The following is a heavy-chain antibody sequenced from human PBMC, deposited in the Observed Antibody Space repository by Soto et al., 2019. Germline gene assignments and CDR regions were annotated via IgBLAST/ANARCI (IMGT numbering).Heavy chain of an antibody. V-gene: IGHV4-31*03. CDR3: ARGSSLQGYYMDV. CDR1: GGSISSGGYY. J-gene: IGHJ6*03. CDR2: IYYSGST. Sequence: SETLSLTCTVSGGSISSGGYYWSWIRQHPGKGLEWIGYIYYSGSTYYNPSLKSRVTISVDTSKNQFSLKLSSVTAADTAVYYCARGSSLQGYYMDVWGKGTTVTVSS.